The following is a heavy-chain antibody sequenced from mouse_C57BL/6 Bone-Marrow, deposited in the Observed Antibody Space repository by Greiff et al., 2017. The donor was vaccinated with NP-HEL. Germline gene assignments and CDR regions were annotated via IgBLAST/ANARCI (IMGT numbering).Heavy chain of an antibody. J-gene: IGHJ1*03. CDR1: GFSLTSYG. V-gene: IGHV2-5*01. Sequence: QVQLKESGPGLVQPSQSLSITCTVSGFSLTSYGVHWVRQSPGKGLEWLGVIWRGGSTDYNAAFMSRLSLTKDNSKSQVFFKMNSLQADDTAIYYGAKNFRAVWYFDVWGTGTTVTVSS. CDR2: IWRGGST. D-gene: IGHD3-1*01. CDR3: AKNFRAVWYFDV.